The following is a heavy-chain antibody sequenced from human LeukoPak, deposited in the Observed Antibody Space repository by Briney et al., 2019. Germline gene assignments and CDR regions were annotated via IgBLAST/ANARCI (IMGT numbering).Heavy chain of an antibody. CDR1: GGTFSSYA. D-gene: IGHD3-10*01. Sequence: SVKVSCKASGGTFSSYAISWVRQAPGQGLEWMGRIIPILGIANYAQKFQGRVTITADKSTSTAYMELSSLRSEDTAVYYCARANYGSGSYNNWFDPWGQGTLVTVSS. J-gene: IGHJ5*02. CDR2: IIPILGIA. CDR3: ARANYGSGSYNNWFDP. V-gene: IGHV1-69*04.